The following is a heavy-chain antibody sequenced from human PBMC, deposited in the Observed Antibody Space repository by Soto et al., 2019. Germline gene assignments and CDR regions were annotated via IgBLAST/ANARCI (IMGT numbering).Heavy chain of an antibody. CDR2: IKSKADGGTI. Sequence: EVQLVESGGDLVKPGGSLRLSCAASGFTLSNAWMTWFRQPPGKGLEWVGRIKSKADGGTIDYAAPVKDRFTISRDDSRNTLYLQMNSLKTEDTAIYYCAGEWIGTFQWGQGGPVIVS. V-gene: IGHV3-15*01. J-gene: IGHJ4*02. CDR3: AGEWIGTFQ. D-gene: IGHD3-10*01. CDR1: GFTLSNAW.